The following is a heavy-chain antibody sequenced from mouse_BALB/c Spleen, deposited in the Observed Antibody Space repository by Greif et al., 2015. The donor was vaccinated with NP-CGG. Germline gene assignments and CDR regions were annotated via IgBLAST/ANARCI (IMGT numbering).Heavy chain of an antibody. CDR3: ARHGDYDSWFAY. CDR2: ISSGGSYT. J-gene: IGHJ3*01. V-gene: IGHV5-9-3*01. Sequence: DVKLVESGGGLVKPGGSLKLSCAASGFTFSSYAMSWVRQTPEKRLEWVATISSGGSYTYYPDSVKGRFTISRDNAKNPLDLQMSSLRSEDTAMYYCARHGDYDSWFAYWGQGTLVTVSA. CDR1: GFTFSSYA. D-gene: IGHD2-4*01.